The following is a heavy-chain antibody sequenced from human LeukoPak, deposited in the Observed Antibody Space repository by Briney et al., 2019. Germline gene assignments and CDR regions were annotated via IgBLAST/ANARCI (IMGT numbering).Heavy chain of an antibody. Sequence: SETLSLTCTVSGGSISSSSYYWGWIRQPPGKGLEWIGSIYYSGSTYYNPSLKSRVTISVDTSKNQFSLKLSPVTAADTAVYYCARGAGYCSSTSCYTYFDYWGQGTLVTVSS. V-gene: IGHV4-39*07. CDR1: GGSISSSSYY. CDR2: IYYSGST. D-gene: IGHD2-2*02. CDR3: ARGAGYCSSTSCYTYFDY. J-gene: IGHJ4*02.